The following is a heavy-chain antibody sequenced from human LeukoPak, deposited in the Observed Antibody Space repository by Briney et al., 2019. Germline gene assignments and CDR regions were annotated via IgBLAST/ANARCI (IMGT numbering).Heavy chain of an antibody. CDR3: ARHDYDYGDDGDY. D-gene: IGHD4-17*01. V-gene: IGHV4-34*01. J-gene: IGHJ4*02. CDR2: INHSGST. CDR1: GGSFSGYY. Sequence: PSETLSLTCAVYGGSFSGYYWSWIRQPPGKGLEWIGEINHSGSTNYNPSLKSRVTISVDTSKNQFSLKLSSVTAADTAVYYCARHDYDYGDDGDYCGQGTLVTVSS.